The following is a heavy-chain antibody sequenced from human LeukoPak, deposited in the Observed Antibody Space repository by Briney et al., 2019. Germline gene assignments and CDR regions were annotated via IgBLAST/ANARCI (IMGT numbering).Heavy chain of an antibody. CDR1: RFTFSGYY. D-gene: IGHD1-1*01. J-gene: IGHJ5*02. V-gene: IGHV1-46*01. CDR2: INPSDGST. Sequence: GSPVKVSCKASRFTFSGYYMQWVRQAPGQGLEWMGIINPSDGSTKYAQKFQGRVTMPGDTSTNTVYIELSSLRSEDTALYFCARDGLQTRYSWNDEGRKNWFDPWGQGTLVTVSS. CDR3: ARDGLQTRYSWNDEGRKNWFDP.